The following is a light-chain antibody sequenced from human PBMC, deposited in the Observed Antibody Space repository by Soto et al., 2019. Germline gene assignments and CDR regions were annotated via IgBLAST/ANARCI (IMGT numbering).Light chain of an antibody. CDR2: EVS. V-gene: IGLV2-14*01. Sequence: QSVLTQPASVSGSPGQSITISCTGTSSDVGGYNYVSWYQQHAGKAPKLMIYEVSNRPSGVSNRFSGSKSDNTASLTISGLQAEDEADYYCSSYTSTFTYVFGAGTKVTVL. CDR1: SSDVGGYNY. CDR3: SSYTSTFTYV. J-gene: IGLJ1*01.